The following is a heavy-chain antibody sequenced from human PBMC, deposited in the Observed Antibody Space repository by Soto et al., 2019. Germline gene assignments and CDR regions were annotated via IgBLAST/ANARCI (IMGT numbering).Heavy chain of an antibody. D-gene: IGHD3-3*01. CDR3: NRGSEYDFWSGYL. Sequence: QERLVQSGAEVRKPGSSVKVSCKVTGGTSTRYAINWVRQAPGQGLEWMGGIVPMFGTSKYAQKFQGRVTSTPETSTKIAYIEMGSPGSEDTAVYYCNRGSEYDFWSGYLWGQGTLVSVSS. CDR2: IVPMFGTS. CDR1: GGTSTRYA. J-gene: IGHJ4*02. V-gene: IGHV1-69*06.